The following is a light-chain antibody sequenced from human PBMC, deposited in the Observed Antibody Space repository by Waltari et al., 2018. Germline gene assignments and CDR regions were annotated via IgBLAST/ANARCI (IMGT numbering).Light chain of an antibody. CDR3: QQYDIGPLT. J-gene: IGKJ4*01. CDR2: GAS. V-gene: IGKV3-15*01. CDR1: QSMSNH. Sequence: EIVMTQSPATLSVSPGEGATLSCRASQSMSNHLAWYQQKPGQAPRLLIYGASTRATGIPVRFSGSGSGTEFTLTISSLQSEDFALYYCQQYDIGPLTLGGGTKVEIK.